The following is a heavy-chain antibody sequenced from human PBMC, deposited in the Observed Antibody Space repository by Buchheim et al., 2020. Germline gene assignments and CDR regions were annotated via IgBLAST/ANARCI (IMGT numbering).Heavy chain of an antibody. CDR2: IYYTGST. V-gene: IGHV4-59*01. J-gene: IGHJ4*02. CDR1: GDSISSSY. Sequence: QVQLRESGPGLVKPSETLSLTCTVSGDSISSSYWSWIRQPPGKGLEWSGYIYYTGSTTYSPSLTSRVIMSVDTSKNQFSLKVNSVTAADTAVYYCARTNWNYELGYFDYWGQGTL. CDR3: ARTNWNYELGYFDY. D-gene: IGHD1-7*01.